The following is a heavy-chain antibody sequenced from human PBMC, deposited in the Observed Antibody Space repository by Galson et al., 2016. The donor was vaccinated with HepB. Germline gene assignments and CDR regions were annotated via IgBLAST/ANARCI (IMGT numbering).Heavy chain of an antibody. D-gene: IGHD4-17*01. CDR3: ARDWAVTSDSFDI. V-gene: IGHV1-18*04. J-gene: IGHJ3*02. CDR2: ISAYNGNT. CDR1: GYTFTSYG. Sequence: SVKVSCKASGYTFTSYGISWVRQAPGQGLEWMGWISAYNGNTNFAQKIQGRVTMTTDTSTSTAYMELRSLSSDDTAVYYCARDWAVTSDSFDIWGQGTMVTVSS.